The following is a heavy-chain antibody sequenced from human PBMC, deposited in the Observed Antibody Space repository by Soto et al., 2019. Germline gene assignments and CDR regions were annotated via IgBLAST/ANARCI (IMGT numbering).Heavy chain of an antibody. D-gene: IGHD1-26*01. CDR1: GFDFTYYA. V-gene: IGHV3-30*03. CDR2: MSSDGSKI. J-gene: IGHJ4*02. CDR3: ARAEGVGGTVGLFDY. Sequence: QVQLVESGGGAVQPGESLRLSCVASGFDFTYYAMHWVRQAPGKGLESVAVMSSDGSKIHHTDSVKGRFTISLDNSKNTMYLQMNSLRQEDTAVSFCARAEGVGGTVGLFDYWGQGTLVSVSS.